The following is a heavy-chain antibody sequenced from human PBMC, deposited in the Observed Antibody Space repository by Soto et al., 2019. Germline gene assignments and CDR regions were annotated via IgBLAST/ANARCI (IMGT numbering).Heavy chain of an antibody. Sequence: SVKVSCKASGGTFSSYAISWVRQAPGHGLEWMGGIIPIFGTANYAQKFQGRVTITADESTSTAYMELSSLRSEDTAVYYCARDRYCSGGSCYPFDYWGQGTLVTVSS. D-gene: IGHD2-15*01. CDR1: GGTFSSYA. CDR3: ARDRYCSGGSCYPFDY. CDR2: IIPIFGTA. V-gene: IGHV1-69*13. J-gene: IGHJ4*02.